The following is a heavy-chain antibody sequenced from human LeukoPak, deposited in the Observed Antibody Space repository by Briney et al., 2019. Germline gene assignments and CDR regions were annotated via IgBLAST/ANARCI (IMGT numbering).Heavy chain of an antibody. CDR3: AKGTTMIVAWFDP. CDR2: ISWNSGSI. J-gene: IGHJ5*02. D-gene: IGHD3-22*01. CDR1: GFTFDDYA. V-gene: IGHV3-9*01. Sequence: PGRSLRLSCAASGFTFDDYAMHWVRQAPGKGLEWVSGISWNSGSIGYADSVKGRFTISRDNAKNSLYLQMNSLRAEDTALYYCAKGTTMIVAWFDPWGQGTLVTVSS.